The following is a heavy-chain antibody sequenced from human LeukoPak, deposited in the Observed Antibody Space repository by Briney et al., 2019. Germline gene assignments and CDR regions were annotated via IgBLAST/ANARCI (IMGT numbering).Heavy chain of an antibody. CDR2: ISWNSGSI. J-gene: IGHJ3*02. D-gene: IGHD6-13*01. Sequence: GGSLRLSCAASGFTFDDYAMHWVRQAPGKGLEWVSGISWNSGSIGYADSVKGRFTISRDNAKNSLYLQMNSLRAEDTALYYCAEDWIAAAPDAFDIWGQGTMVTVSS. CDR1: GFTFDDYA. CDR3: AEDWIAAAPDAFDI. V-gene: IGHV3-9*01.